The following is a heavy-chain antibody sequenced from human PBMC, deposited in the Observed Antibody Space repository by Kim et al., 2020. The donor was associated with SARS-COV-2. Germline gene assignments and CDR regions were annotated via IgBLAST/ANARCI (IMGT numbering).Heavy chain of an antibody. D-gene: IGHD3-10*01. J-gene: IGHJ4*02. CDR2: GQS. V-gene: IGHV1-69*01. Sequence: GQSNCAQKFQGRVQVPADESTSTAYMEMSSLRSDDTAVYYCARDSGYLDYWGQGTLVTVSS. CDR3: ARDSGYLDY.